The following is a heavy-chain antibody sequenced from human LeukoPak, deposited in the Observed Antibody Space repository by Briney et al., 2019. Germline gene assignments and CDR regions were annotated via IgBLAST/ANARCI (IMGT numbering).Heavy chain of an antibody. CDR1: GFTFSDYY. Sequence: GGSLRLSCAASGFTFSDYYMSWIRQAPGMGLEWISYISNSGSNIYYADSVKGRFTISRDNAKNSLFLQMNSLRAEDTAVYYCAGEGYGDYDGDYWGQGTLVTVSS. J-gene: IGHJ4*02. V-gene: IGHV3-11*01. CDR3: AGEGYGDYDGDY. D-gene: IGHD4-17*01. CDR2: ISNSGSNI.